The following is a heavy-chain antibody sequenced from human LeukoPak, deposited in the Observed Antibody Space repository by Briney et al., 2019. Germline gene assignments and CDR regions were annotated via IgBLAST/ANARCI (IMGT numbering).Heavy chain of an antibody. Sequence: PGGSLRLSCAASGFTVSSNYMSWVRQAPGKGLEWVSVIYSGGSTYYADSVKGRFTISRDNSKNTLYLQMNSLRAEDTAVYYCAKDKSVVPASHDYWGQGTLVTVSS. CDR2: IYSGGST. CDR1: GFTVSSNY. CDR3: AKDKSVVPASHDY. D-gene: IGHD2-2*01. J-gene: IGHJ4*02. V-gene: IGHV3-53*01.